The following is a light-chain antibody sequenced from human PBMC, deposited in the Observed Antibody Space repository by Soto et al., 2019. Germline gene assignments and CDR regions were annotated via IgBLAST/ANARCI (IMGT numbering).Light chain of an antibody. V-gene: IGLV1-44*01. CDR2: SNN. Sequence: QSVLTQPPSASGTPGQRVTISCSGSSSNIGSNTVNWYQQLPGTAPKLLIYSNNHRPSRVPDRFSGSRSGTSASLAISGLQSEDEGDYYCAAWDDSLNGRGVFGGGTKLTVL. CDR3: AAWDDSLNGRGV. CDR1: SSNIGSNT. J-gene: IGLJ3*02.